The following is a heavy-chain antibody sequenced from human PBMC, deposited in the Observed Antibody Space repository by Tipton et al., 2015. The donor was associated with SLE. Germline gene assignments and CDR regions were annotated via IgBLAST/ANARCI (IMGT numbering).Heavy chain of an antibody. CDR2: IYYSGST. J-gene: IGHJ4*01. V-gene: IGHV4-59*08. Sequence: TLSLTCTVSGGSISSYYWSWIRQPPGKGLEWIGYIYYSGSTNYNPSLKSRVTISVDTSKNQFSLNLSSVTAADTAVYYCARHRGDFDYWGHGPLVTVSS. CDR1: GGSISSYY. CDR3: ARHRGDFDY. D-gene: IGHD3-16*01.